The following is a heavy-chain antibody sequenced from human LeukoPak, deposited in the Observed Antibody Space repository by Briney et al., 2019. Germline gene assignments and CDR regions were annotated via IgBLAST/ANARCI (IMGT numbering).Heavy chain of an antibody. J-gene: IGHJ3*02. Sequence: GGSLRLSCAASGFTFSSYSMNWVRQAPGKGLEWVSYISSSGSTIYYADSVKGRFTISRDNAKNSLYLQMNSLRAEDTAVYYCARADLWFGAFDIWGQGTMVTVSS. CDR3: ARADLWFGAFDI. CDR2: ISSSGSTI. V-gene: IGHV3-48*04. CDR1: GFTFSSYS. D-gene: IGHD3-10*01.